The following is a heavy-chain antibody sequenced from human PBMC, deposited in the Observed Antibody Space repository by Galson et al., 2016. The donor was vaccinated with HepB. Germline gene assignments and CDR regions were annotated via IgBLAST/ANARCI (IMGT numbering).Heavy chain of an antibody. CDR1: GFTFSSHS. V-gene: IGHV3-21*04. J-gene: IGHJ5*02. Sequence: SLRLSCAASGFTFSSHSMNWVRQAPGKGLEWVSCISGGGSYIYYADSVKGRFTVSRDNAKNSLYLQMNSLRAEDTAVYYCARDSKYGDFYNWFDPWGQGTLVTVSA. CDR3: ARDSKYGDFYNWFDP. D-gene: IGHD4-17*01. CDR2: ISGGGSYI.